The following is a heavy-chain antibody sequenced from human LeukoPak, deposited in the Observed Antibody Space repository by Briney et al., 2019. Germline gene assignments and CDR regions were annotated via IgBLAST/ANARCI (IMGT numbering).Heavy chain of an antibody. V-gene: IGHV3-30*02. J-gene: IGHJ4*02. CDR3: AKEPPGYYYDSSGYGLGIFDC. D-gene: IGHD3-22*01. CDR2: IRYDGSNK. Sequence: GGSLRLSCAASGFTFSGYGMDWVRQAPGKGLEWVAFIRYDGSNKYYADSVKGRFTISRDNSKNTLYLQMNSLRAEDTAVYYCAKEPPGYYYDSSGYGLGIFDCWGQGTLVTVSS. CDR1: GFTFSGYG.